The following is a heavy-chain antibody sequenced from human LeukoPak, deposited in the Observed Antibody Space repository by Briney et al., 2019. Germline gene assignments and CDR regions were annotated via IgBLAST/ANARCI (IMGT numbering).Heavy chain of an antibody. Sequence: SETLSLTCTVSGGSISSYYWSWIRQPPGKGLEWIGYIYYSGSTNYNPSLKSRVTISVDTSKNQFSLKLSSVTAADTAVYYCARALHSSSWTYYYYYYMDVWGKGTTVTVSS. V-gene: IGHV4-59*01. CDR2: IYYSGST. J-gene: IGHJ6*03. CDR1: GGSISSYY. CDR3: ARALHSSSWTYYYYYYMDV. D-gene: IGHD6-13*01.